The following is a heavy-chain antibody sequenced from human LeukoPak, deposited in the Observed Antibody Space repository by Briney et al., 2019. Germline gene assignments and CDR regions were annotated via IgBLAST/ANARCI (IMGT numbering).Heavy chain of an antibody. Sequence: GASVKVSCKTSGYTFNTYGIAGVRQAPGQGLEWMGWISAYNGNTNYAQNLQDRVTMTTDTSTTTAYMELRSLRSDDKAVYYCAREGSLYDSGNYYLSWFDPWGQGTLVTVSS. CDR2: ISAYNGNT. J-gene: IGHJ5*02. CDR1: GYTFNTYG. D-gene: IGHD3-22*01. CDR3: AREGSLYDSGNYYLSWFDP. V-gene: IGHV1-18*01.